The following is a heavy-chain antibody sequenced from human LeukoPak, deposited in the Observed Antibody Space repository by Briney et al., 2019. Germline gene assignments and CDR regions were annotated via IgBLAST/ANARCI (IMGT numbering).Heavy chain of an antibody. D-gene: IGHD1-26*01. Sequence: SQTLSLTCTVSGGSISSGGYYWGWIRQPPGKGLEWIGSIYYSGSSYYNPSLKSRVTISVDTSKLQFSLKLRSVTAADTAVYYCARHYFGSYSRFDPWGQGTLVTVSS. CDR3: ARHYFGSYSRFDP. V-gene: IGHV4-39*01. CDR1: GGSISSGGYY. CDR2: IYYSGSS. J-gene: IGHJ5*02.